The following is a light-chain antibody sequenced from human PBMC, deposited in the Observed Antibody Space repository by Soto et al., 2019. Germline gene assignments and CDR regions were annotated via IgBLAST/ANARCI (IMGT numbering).Light chain of an antibody. V-gene: IGLV2-14*01. CDR1: SSDVGGYNF. CDR2: DVT. CDR3: RSYTSTGTRV. J-gene: IGLJ3*02. Sequence: QSALTQPASVSGSPGQSITISCTGTSSDVGGYNFVSWFQQHPGKAPKLILYDVTNRPSGVSSRFSGSKSGNTASLTISGLQPEDEADYYCRSYTSTGTRVFGGGTQLTVL.